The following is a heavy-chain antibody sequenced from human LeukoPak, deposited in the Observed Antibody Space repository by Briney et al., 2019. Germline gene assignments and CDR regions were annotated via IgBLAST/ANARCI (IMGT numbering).Heavy chain of an antibody. D-gene: IGHD5-18*01. CDR1: GFTFSSYG. CDR3: ARRYSYGYYFDY. V-gene: IGHV3-33*01. CDR2: IWYDGSNK. Sequence: GGSLRLCCAASGFTFSSYGMHWVRQAPGKGLEWVAIIWYDGSNKYYADSVKGRFTISSDNSKNTLYLQMNSLRAEDTAVYYCARRYSYGYYFDYWGQGTLVTVSS. J-gene: IGHJ4*02.